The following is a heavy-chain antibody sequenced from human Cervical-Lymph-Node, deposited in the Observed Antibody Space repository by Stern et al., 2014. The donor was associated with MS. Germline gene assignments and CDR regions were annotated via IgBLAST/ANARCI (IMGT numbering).Heavy chain of an antibody. V-gene: IGHV7-4-1*02. CDR2: INTNTGNS. CDR3: ARDFVDTAMITRSDYLDS. J-gene: IGHJ4*02. D-gene: IGHD5-18*01. CDR1: GYTLTNYP. Sequence: QVQLVQSGSEVKEPGASVKVSCKASGYTLTNYPMNWVRQAPGQGLEWMGWINTNTGNSTYAQGFTGQFVLYFDPSVRTAYLHISSLKAEDTAVYYCARDFVDTAMITRSDYLDSWGQGTLVTVSS.